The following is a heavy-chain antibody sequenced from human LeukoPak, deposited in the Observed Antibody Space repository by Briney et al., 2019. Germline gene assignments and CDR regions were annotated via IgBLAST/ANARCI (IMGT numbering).Heavy chain of an antibody. J-gene: IGHJ4*02. CDR1: GGSISSYY. CDR3: ARDPNSAL. CDR2: IYTSGST. V-gene: IGHV4-4*07. D-gene: IGHD2-21*01. Sequence: KSSETLSLTCTVSGGSISSYYWSCIRQPAGKGLEWIGRIYTSGSTNYNYNPSLKSRVTMSVDTSKNQFSLKLNSVTAADTAVYYCARDPNSALWGQGTLVTVSS.